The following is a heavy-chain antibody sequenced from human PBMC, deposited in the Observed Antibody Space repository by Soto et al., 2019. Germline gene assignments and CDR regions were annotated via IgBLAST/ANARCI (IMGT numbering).Heavy chain of an antibody. D-gene: IGHD3-9*01. CDR3: ARGETYFGV. CDR1: RDTFNKYA. CDR2: IIPIFSSR. V-gene: IGHV1-69*01. Sequence: QVQLVQSGAEVKKPGSSVKVSCKTSRDTFNKYAFNWVRQAPGQGLEWMGWIIPIFSSRNYAEKFQGRVTITAEDSTSTAYMELRSLRFEDTAVYYCARGETYFGVWGQGTTVTVSS. J-gene: IGHJ6*02.